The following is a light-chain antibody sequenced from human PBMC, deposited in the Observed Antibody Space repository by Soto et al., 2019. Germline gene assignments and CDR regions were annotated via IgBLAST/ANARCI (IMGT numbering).Light chain of an antibody. CDR3: KSYAGSNNYV. CDR2: EVV. Sequence: QAALSHPRSARWSPGQSVTISCTGTKNDIGVYDFVSWYQHHPGKAPRLIIYEVVQRPSGVPDRFSGSKSGNTASLTVSGLQAADEADYFCKSYAGSNNYVFGSGTKVTVL. CDR1: KNDIGVYDF. J-gene: IGLJ1*01. V-gene: IGLV2-8*01.